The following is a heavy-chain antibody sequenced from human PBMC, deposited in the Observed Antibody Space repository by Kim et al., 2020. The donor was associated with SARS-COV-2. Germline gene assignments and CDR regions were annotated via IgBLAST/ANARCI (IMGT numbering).Heavy chain of an antibody. CDR3: ARHKTAYSGYGADAFDI. CDR1: GYSFTSYW. Sequence: GESLQISCKGSGYSFTSYWIGWVRQMPGKGLEWMGIIYPGDSDTRYSPSFQGQVTISADKSISTAYLQWSSLKASDTAMYYCARHKTAYSGYGADAFDIWGQWTMVTVSS. V-gene: IGHV5-51*01. J-gene: IGHJ3*02. D-gene: IGHD5-12*01. CDR2: IYPGDSDT.